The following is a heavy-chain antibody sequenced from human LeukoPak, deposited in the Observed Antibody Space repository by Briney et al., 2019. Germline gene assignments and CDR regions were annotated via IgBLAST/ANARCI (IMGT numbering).Heavy chain of an antibody. CDR3: ARDPTIIMVRGVFHVGYFDY. CDR1: GFTFSNYW. Sequence: GGSLRLACVASGFTFSNYWIDSVRQDAGKGLLWVARISNDGTSTTYADSVQGRFSICRDDAKNTLSLQMNSLRAEDTAVYYCARDPTIIMVRGVFHVGYFDYWSLGTLVTVSS. CDR2: ISNDGTST. V-gene: IGHV3-74*01. J-gene: IGHJ4*02. D-gene: IGHD3-10*01.